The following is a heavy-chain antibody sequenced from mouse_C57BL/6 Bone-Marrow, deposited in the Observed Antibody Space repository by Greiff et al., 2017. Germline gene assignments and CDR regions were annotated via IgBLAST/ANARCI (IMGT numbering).Heavy chain of an antibody. CDR1: GYTFTSYW. Sequence: QVQLQQPGAELVKPGASVKMSCKASGYTFTSYWITWVKQRPGQGLEWIGDIYPTSGRTNYDEKFKSKAILTVDTSSSTAYMQLSSLTSEDSAVYYCARPYYSNYWYFDVWGTGTTVTVSS. CDR2: IYPTSGRT. J-gene: IGHJ1*03. V-gene: IGHV1-55*01. D-gene: IGHD2-5*01. CDR3: ARPYYSNYWYFDV.